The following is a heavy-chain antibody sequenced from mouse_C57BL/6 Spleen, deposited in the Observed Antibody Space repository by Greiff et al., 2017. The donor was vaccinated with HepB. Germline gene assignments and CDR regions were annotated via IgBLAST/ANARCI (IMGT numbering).Heavy chain of an antibody. J-gene: IGHJ4*01. CDR1: GYTFTSYW. CDR3: ARVYYGSSYPYAMDY. D-gene: IGHD1-1*01. CDR2: IYPGSGST. Sequence: QVQLQQSGAELVKPGASVKMSCKASGYTFTSYWITWVKQRPGQGLEWIGDIYPGSGSTNYNEKFKSKATLTVDTSSSTAYMQLSSLTSEDSAVYYCARVYYGSSYPYAMDYWGQGTSVTVSS. V-gene: IGHV1-55*01.